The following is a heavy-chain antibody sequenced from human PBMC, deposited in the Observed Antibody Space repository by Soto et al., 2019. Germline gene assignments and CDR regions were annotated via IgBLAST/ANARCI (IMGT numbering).Heavy chain of an antibody. D-gene: IGHD3-9*01. V-gene: IGHV1-2*02. CDR3: ARVVSPYYDVLTGNWFDP. J-gene: IGHJ5*02. CDR1: GYTFTGYY. Sequence: QVQLVQSGAEVKEPGASVKVSCKASGYTFTGYYMHWARQAPGQGHEWMGWIKSFNGDTNYAQKFQGRVTLTRDTSISTAYMELSRLKSDDTAVYYCARVVSPYYDVLTGNWFDPWGQGTLVTVSS. CDR2: IKSFNGDT.